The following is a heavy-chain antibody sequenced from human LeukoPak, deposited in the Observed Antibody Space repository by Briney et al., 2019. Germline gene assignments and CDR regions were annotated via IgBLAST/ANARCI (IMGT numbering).Heavy chain of an antibody. CDR2: ISSSGSTI. V-gene: IGHV3-11*01. Sequence: GGSLRLSCAASGFTFSDYYMSWIRQAPGKGLEWVSYISSSGSTIYYADSVKGRFTISRDNAKNSLYLQMNSLRAEDTAVYYCARGTYLVVAATRIPMDYWGQGTLVTVSS. J-gene: IGHJ4*02. D-gene: IGHD2-15*01. CDR3: ARGTYLVVAATRIPMDY. CDR1: GFTFSDYY.